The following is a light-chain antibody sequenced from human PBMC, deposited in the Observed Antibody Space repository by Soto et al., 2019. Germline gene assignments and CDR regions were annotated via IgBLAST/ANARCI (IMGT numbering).Light chain of an antibody. V-gene: IGKV1-33*01. CDR3: QQYNSYSCT. CDR1: QDISNY. Sequence: DIQMTQSPSSLSASVGGRVTIACQASQDISNYLNWYQQKPGKAPKLLIYDASNLETGVPSRFSGSGSGTEFTLTISSLQPDDFATYYCQQYNSYSCTFGQGTKVDIK. J-gene: IGKJ1*01. CDR2: DAS.